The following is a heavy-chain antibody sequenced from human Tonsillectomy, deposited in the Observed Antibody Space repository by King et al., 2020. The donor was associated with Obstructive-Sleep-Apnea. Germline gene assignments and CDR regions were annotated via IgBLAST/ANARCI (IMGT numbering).Heavy chain of an antibody. D-gene: IGHD2-2*01. CDR3: ARNDIVVVVDSPYKYSGAVV. V-gene: IGHV1-69*01. J-gene: IGHJ6*02. CDR1: GGTSSSHAFAGTFNTND. CDR2: IMATFGPG. Sequence: VQLVQSGTEVKKPGSSVKVSCKASGGTSSSHAFAGTFNTNDLSWVRQAPGQGLEWMGRIMATFGPGQYAEKFRGRLTITADELTNTVYMDLSRLRSEETAVYFCARNDIVVVVDSPYKYSGAVVWGQGTTVIVS.